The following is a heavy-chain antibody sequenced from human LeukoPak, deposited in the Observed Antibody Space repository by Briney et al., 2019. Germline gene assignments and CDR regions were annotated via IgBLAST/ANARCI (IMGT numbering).Heavy chain of an antibody. CDR3: ASHYCSGGSCYSPFDY. D-gene: IGHD2-15*01. CDR2: ISVDNGNT. J-gene: IGHJ4*02. Sequence: ASVKVSCKASGYTFTSYGISWVRQAPGQGLEWMGWISVDNGNTNYAQKLQGRVTMTTDTSTSTAYMELRSLRSDDTAVYYCASHYCSGGSCYSPFDYWGQGTLVTVSS. CDR1: GYTFTSYG. V-gene: IGHV1-18*01.